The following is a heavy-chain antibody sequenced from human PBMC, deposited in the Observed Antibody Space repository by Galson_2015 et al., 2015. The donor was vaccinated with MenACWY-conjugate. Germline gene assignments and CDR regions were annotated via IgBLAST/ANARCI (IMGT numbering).Heavy chain of an antibody. CDR1: GSSFAGYW. CDR2: LDPTESST. J-gene: IGHJ2*01. CDR3: ARHKGTWFFDR. Sequence: QSRAKVTKPGESLLISWPGCGSSFAGYWISGVRPMPGRGLGWMGRLDPTESSTNYTPSIPGHVSSSIHKSISTAYLQCSSLKVSDTASYYCARHKGTWFFDRWGRGTLVTVS. V-gene: IGHV5-10-1*01.